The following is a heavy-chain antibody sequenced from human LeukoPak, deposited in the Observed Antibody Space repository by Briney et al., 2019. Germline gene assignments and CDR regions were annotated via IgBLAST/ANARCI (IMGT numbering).Heavy chain of an antibody. D-gene: IGHD3-9*01. V-gene: IGHV1-2*02. CDR2: INPNSGGT. Sequence: ASVKVSCKASGYTFTNYYMHWVRQAPGQGLEWMGWINPNSGGTNYAQKFQGRVTMTRDTSISTAYMELSRLRSDDTAVYYCARALSDILTGHPFDYWGQGTLVTVSS. J-gene: IGHJ4*02. CDR3: ARALSDILTGHPFDY. CDR1: GYTFTNYY.